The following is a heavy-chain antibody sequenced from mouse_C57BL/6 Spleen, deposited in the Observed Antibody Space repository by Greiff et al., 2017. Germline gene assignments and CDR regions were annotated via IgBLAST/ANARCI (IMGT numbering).Heavy chain of an antibody. V-gene: IGHV1-64*01. Sequence: QVQLQQPGAELVKPGASVKLSCKASGYTFTSYWMPWVKQRPGQGLEWIGMIHPNSGSTNYNEKFKSKATLTVDKSSSTAYMQLSSLTSEDSAVYYCAREEITTVVEGFDYWGQGTTLTVSS. CDR2: IHPNSGST. CDR1: GYTFTSYW. J-gene: IGHJ2*01. D-gene: IGHD1-1*01. CDR3: AREEITTVVEGFDY.